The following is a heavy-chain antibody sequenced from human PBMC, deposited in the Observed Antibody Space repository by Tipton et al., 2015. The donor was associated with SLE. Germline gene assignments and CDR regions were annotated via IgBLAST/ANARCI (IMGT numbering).Heavy chain of an antibody. CDR2: IIPIFGTA. V-gene: IGHV1-69*05. CDR3: ASQDCSSTSCLGYYFDY. J-gene: IGHJ4*02. Sequence: QSGAEVKKPGSSVKVSCKASGGTFSSYAISWVRQAPGQGLEWMGGIIPIFGTANYAQKFQGRVTITTDESTSTAYMELSSLRSEDTAVYYCASQDCSSTSCLGYYFDYWGQGTLVTVSS. D-gene: IGHD2-2*01. CDR1: GGTFSSYA.